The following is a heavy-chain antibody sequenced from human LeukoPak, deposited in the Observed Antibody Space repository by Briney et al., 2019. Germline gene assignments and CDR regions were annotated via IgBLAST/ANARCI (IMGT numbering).Heavy chain of an antibody. D-gene: IGHD3-10*01. Sequence: ASVKVSCKASGYTFTSYDINWVRQATGQGLEWMGWINPNSGGTNYAQKFQGRVTMTRDTSISTAYMELSRLRSDDTAVYYCARAGFGELFWGQGTLVTVSS. CDR3: ARAGFGELF. V-gene: IGHV1-2*02. CDR1: GYTFTSYD. CDR2: INPNSGGT. J-gene: IGHJ4*02.